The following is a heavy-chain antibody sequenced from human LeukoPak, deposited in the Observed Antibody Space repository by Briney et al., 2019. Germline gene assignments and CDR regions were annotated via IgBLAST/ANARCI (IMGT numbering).Heavy chain of an antibody. V-gene: IGHV4-39*01. J-gene: IGHJ5*02. Sequence: PSETLSLTCTVSGGSISSSSYYWGWIRQPPEKGLEWIGNIYYSGSTYYNPSLKSRVTISIDTSKNQFSLKLSSVTAADTAVYYCARPNVIAAAGTPYFDLWGQGTLVTVSS. D-gene: IGHD6-13*01. CDR3: ARPNVIAAAGTPYFDL. CDR1: GGSISSSSYY. CDR2: IYYSGST.